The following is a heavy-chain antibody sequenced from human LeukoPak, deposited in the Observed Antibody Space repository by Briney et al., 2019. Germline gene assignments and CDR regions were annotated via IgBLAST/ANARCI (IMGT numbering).Heavy chain of an antibody. Sequence: GGSLRLSCAASGFTCSTYTMHWVRQGPGKGLEWVAYIAHHGSNKYYADSVKGRFTISRDNSKRTLYLQMNNLRADDTAVYYCAKDGSWSCTDWGQGALVTVSS. D-gene: IGHD2-8*02. J-gene: IGHJ4*02. V-gene: IGHV3-30*02. CDR1: GFTCSTYT. CDR3: AKDGSWSCTD. CDR2: IAHHGSNK.